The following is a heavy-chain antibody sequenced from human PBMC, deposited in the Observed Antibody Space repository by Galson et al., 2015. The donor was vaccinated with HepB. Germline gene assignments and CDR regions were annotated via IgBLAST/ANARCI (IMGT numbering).Heavy chain of an antibody. V-gene: IGHV4-34*01. CDR1: GGSFSGYY. D-gene: IGHD2-2*01. CDR2: INHSGST. Sequence: ETLSLTCAVYGGSFSGYYWSWLRQPPGKGLEWIGEINHSGSTNYNPSLKSRVTISVDTSKNQFSLKLSSVTAADTAVYYCARGGDCSSTSCYDYWGQGTLVTVSS. CDR3: ARGGDCSSTSCYDY. J-gene: IGHJ4*02.